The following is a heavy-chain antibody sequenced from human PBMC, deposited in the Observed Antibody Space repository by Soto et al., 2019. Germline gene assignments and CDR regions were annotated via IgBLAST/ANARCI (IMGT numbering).Heavy chain of an antibody. CDR3: ARGLAPTMFGTVPTPNWFDP. V-gene: IGHV4-30-2*01. CDR2: IYHSGST. CDR1: GGSISSGGYS. Sequence: PSETLSLTCAVSGGSISSGGYSWSWIRQPPGKGLEWIGYIYHSGSTYYNPSPKSRVTISVDRSKNQFSLKLSSVTAADTAVYYCARGLAPTMFGTVPTPNWFDPWGQGTLVTVSS. J-gene: IGHJ5*02. D-gene: IGHD3-3*01.